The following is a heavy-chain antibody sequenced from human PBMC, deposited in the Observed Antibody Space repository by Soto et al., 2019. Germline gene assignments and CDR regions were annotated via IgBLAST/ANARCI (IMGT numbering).Heavy chain of an antibody. CDR2: IYSGGST. J-gene: IGHJ1*01. V-gene: IGHV3-53*01. CDR3: ARDRVESGYPEYFQH. Sequence: EVQLVESGGGVIQPGGSLRLSCAASGFTVSSNYMSWVRQAPGKGLEWVSVIYSGGSTYYADSVKGRFTISSNHSKNTLYLQMISLRAEDKAVYYCARDRVESGYPEYFQHWGQGTLVTVSS. D-gene: IGHD3-22*01. CDR1: GFTVSSNY.